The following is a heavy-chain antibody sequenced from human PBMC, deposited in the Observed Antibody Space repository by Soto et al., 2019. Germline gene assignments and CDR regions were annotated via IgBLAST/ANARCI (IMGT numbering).Heavy chain of an antibody. CDR2: INPNSGGT. CDR1: GYTFTGYY. J-gene: IGHJ6*02. Sequence: GASVKVSCKASGYTFTGYYMHWVRQAPGQGLERMGWINPNSGGTNYAQKFQGWVTMTRDTSISTAYMELSRLRSDDTAVYYCARGRRITMIVVVISPYGMDVWGQGTTVTVSS. V-gene: IGHV1-2*04. D-gene: IGHD3-22*01. CDR3: ARGRRITMIVVVISPYGMDV.